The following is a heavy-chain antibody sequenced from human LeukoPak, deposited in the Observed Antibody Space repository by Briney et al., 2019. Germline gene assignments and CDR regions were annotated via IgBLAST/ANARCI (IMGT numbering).Heavy chain of an antibody. CDR3: ASYRGYSYGYYFNY. CDR1: GVSISTYY. D-gene: IGHD5-18*01. CDR2: IYYSGNT. Sequence: PSETLSLTCTVSGVSISTYYWSWIRQPPGKGLEWIGYIYYSGNTNYNPSLKSRVTISIDTPKNQFSLRLNSVTAADTAVYYCASYRGYSYGYYFNYWGQGTLVTVSS. V-gene: IGHV4-59*01. J-gene: IGHJ4*02.